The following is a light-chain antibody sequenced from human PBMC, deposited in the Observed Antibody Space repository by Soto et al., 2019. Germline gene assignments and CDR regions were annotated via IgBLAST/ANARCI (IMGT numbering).Light chain of an antibody. CDR2: KAS. CDR1: QTISSW. V-gene: IGKV1-5*03. CDR3: QHYDSYSDA. Sequence: DIEMTQSPSTLSGSLGDRVTITCRASQTISSWLVWYQQKTGKAPKLLIYKASTRKSGVPARFSGSGSGTEFTLTISSLEPDDFAVYYCQHYDSYSDAFGQGTRL. J-gene: IGKJ5*01.